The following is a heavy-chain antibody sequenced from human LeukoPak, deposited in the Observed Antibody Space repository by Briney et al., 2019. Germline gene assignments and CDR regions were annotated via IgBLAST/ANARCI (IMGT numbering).Heavy chain of an antibody. D-gene: IGHD3-9*01. Sequence: SETLSLTCAVYGGSFSGYYWSWIRQPPGKGLEWIGEINHSGSTNYNPSLKSRVTISVDTSKNQFSLKLSSVTAADTAVYYCAVRYVLRYFDWFGASSDMDVWGQGTTVTVSS. CDR1: GGSFSGYY. J-gene: IGHJ6*02. CDR3: AVRYVLRYFDWFGASSDMDV. V-gene: IGHV4-34*01. CDR2: INHSGST.